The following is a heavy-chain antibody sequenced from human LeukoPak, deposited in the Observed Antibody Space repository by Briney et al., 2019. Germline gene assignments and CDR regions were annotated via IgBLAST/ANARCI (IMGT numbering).Heavy chain of an antibody. Sequence: PGGSLRLSCAASGFTFSSYGMHWVRQAPGKGLEWVSAISGSGGSTYYADSVKGRFTISRDNSKNTLYLQMNSLRAEDTAVYYCAKAEDDHSNSHLDYWGQGTLVTVSS. CDR3: AKAEDDHSNSHLDY. J-gene: IGHJ4*02. CDR2: ISGSGGST. V-gene: IGHV3-23*01. D-gene: IGHD4-11*01. CDR1: GFTFSSYG.